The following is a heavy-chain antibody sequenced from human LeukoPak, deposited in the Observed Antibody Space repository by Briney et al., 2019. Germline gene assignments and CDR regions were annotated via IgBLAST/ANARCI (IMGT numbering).Heavy chain of an antibody. CDR2: ISSSSSYI. CDR3: ARAFSFGGVIVVYYFDY. J-gene: IGHJ4*02. CDR1: GFTFSSYS. Sequence: GGSLRLSCAASGFTFSSYSMNWVRQAPGKGLEWVSSISSSSSYIYYADSVKGRFTISRDNAKNSLYLQMNSLGAEDTAVYYCARAFSFGGVIVVYYFDYWGQGTLVTVSS. V-gene: IGHV3-21*01. D-gene: IGHD3-16*02.